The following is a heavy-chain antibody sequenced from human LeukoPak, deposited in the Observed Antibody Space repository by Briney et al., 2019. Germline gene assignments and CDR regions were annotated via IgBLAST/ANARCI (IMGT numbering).Heavy chain of an antibody. CDR2: ISSSSSYI. D-gene: IGHD1-26*01. Sequence: KPGGSLRLSCAASGFTFSSYSMNWVRQAPGKGLEWVSSISSSSSYIYYADSVKGRFTISRDNAKNSLYLQMNSLRAEDTAVYYCARAGRWELTVGFDYWGQGTLVTVSS. CDR1: GFTFSSYS. V-gene: IGHV3-21*01. J-gene: IGHJ4*02. CDR3: ARAGRWELTVGFDY.